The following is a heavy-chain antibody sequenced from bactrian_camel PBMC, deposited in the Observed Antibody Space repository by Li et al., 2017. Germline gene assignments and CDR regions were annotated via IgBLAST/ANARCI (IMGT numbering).Heavy chain of an antibody. D-gene: IGHD1*01. J-gene: IGHJ4*01. V-gene: IGHV3S53*01. Sequence: HVQLVESGGGLVQPGGFLRLSCVASGFNFRSACLAWFRQVPGREREGVAAIDSKERPSVAESVAGRFTISKNSAENTVNLQMNSLKSEDMALYFCARDLGFEYNNWGQGTQVTVS. CDR1: GFNFRSAC. CDR3: ARDLGFEYNN. CDR2: IDSKERP.